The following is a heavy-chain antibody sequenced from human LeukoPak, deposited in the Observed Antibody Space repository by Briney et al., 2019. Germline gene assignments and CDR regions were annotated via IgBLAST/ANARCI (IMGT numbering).Heavy chain of an antibody. CDR1: GGSVSSGSYY. CDR3: ARGESAQDY. CDR2: ISYSGTT. J-gene: IGHJ4*02. Sequence: SETLSLTCTVSGGSVSSGSYYWSWIRQPPGKELEWIGHISYSGTTSYNPSLKSRVTISVDTSKNQFSLKLSSVTTADTAVYYCARGESAQDYWGQGTLVTVSS. V-gene: IGHV4-61*01. D-gene: IGHD3-3*01.